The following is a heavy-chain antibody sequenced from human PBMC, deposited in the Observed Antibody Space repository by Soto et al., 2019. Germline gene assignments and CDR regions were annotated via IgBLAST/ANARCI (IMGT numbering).Heavy chain of an antibody. J-gene: IGHJ4*02. V-gene: IGHV3-21*01. Sequence: EVQLVESGGGLVKPGGSLRLSCAASGFTFSSYSMNWVRQAPGKGLEWVSSISSSSSYIYYADSVKGRFTISRDNAKNSLYLQMNSLTAEDTAVYYCAREDSTIFGVVQTFDYWGQGTLVTVSS. D-gene: IGHD3-3*01. CDR2: ISSSSSYI. CDR3: AREDSTIFGVVQTFDY. CDR1: GFTFSSYS.